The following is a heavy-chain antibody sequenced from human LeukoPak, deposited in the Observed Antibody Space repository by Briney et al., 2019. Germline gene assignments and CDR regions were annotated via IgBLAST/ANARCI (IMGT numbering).Heavy chain of an antibody. V-gene: IGHV1-2*06. CDR2: INPISGGT. CDR1: GYTFTVYY. CDR3: ARYCSSTSCYSDY. Sequence: ASVKVSCKASGYTFTVYYMHWVGQAPGQGLEYMGRINPISGGTVYAQKFQGRVTMTRDTSITTAYMELTRLTSDDTAVYYCARYCSSTSCYSDYWGQGNQVTVSS. D-gene: IGHD2-2*01. J-gene: IGHJ4*02.